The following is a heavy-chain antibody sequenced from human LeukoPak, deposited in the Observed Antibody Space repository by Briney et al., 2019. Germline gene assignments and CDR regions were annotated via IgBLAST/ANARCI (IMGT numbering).Heavy chain of an antibody. CDR1: GYTFTSYG. CDR2: ISAYNGNT. CDR3: ASSQSVWGSYRYKENYFDY. J-gene: IGHJ4*02. D-gene: IGHD3-16*02. V-gene: IGHV1-18*01. Sequence: ASVKVSCKASGYTFTSYGISWVRQAPGQGLEWMGWISAYNGNTNYAQKLQGRVTMTTDTSTSTAYMELRSLRSDDTAVYYCASSQSVWGSYRYKENYFDYWGQGTLVTVSS.